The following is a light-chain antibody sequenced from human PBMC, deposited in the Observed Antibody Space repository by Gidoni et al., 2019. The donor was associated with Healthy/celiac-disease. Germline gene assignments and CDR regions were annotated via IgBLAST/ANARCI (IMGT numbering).Light chain of an antibody. Sequence: EMVLTQSPATLSLSPGERATLSCRASQSVSSYLAWYQQTPGQAPRLLIYDASNRATGIPARFSGSGSGTDFTLTISSLEPEDFAVYYCQQRSIWPLTFGGGTKVEIK. CDR1: QSVSSY. J-gene: IGKJ4*01. V-gene: IGKV3-11*01. CDR3: QQRSIWPLT. CDR2: DAS.